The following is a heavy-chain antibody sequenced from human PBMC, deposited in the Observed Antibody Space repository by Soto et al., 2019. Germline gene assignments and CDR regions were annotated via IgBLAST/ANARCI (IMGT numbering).Heavy chain of an antibody. J-gene: IGHJ3*01. CDR1: GFSFSNYA. V-gene: IGHV3-48*02. CDR3: VRDDRWAFDF. D-gene: IGHD3-22*01. CDR2: ISIGSGSI. Sequence: EVQLVESGGGLVQPGGSRRVSCAASGFSFSNYAMNWVRQAPGKGLAWVSYISIGSGSIFYADSVKGRFTISRDDAKNSLYMQMNTLRDEDTAVYYCVRDDRWAFDFWGQGTMVTVSS.